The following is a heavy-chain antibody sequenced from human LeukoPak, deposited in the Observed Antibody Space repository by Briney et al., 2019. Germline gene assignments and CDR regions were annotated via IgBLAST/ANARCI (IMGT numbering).Heavy chain of an antibody. J-gene: IGHJ6*04. Sequence: GGVLGLSRAASGFTFRTYLMHLVRQAPGKGLVWVSHIDGYGSNTSYADSVKGRFTIYRYNAKNTLYLLMNSLRAEDTGVYYCARDREYSYERWGAGTTVTVCS. V-gene: IGHV3-74*01. CDR1: GFTFRTYL. D-gene: IGHD5-18*01. CDR3: ARDREYSYER. CDR2: IDGYGSNT.